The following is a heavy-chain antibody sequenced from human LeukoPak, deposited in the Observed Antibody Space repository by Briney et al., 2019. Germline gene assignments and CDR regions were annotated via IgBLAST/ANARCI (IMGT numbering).Heavy chain of an antibody. D-gene: IGHD3-10*01. CDR3: ARASGPFDY. V-gene: IGHV3-33*01. CDR1: GFTFSIYG. Sequence: PGGPLRLSCAASGFTFSIYGMHWLRKAPGKGLEWVAVIWNDGSNKYYADSEKGRFTISRDNSKNTLYLQMNSLRAEDTAVYSCARASGPFDYWGQGTLVTVSS. CDR2: IWNDGSNK. J-gene: IGHJ4*02.